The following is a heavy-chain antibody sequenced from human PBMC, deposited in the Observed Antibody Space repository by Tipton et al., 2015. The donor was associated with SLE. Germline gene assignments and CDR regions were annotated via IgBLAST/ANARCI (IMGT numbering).Heavy chain of an antibody. CDR1: GGSISSYY. CDR3: ATSGYDSLSCFDP. Sequence: LRLSCTVSGGSISSYYWSWIRQPPGKRLEWIGHVHSSGSTHYNPSLKSRVTISLDTSKNQFSLRMSSVTAADTAVYYCATSGYDSLSCFDPWGQGTPVTVPS. CDR2: VHSSGST. V-gene: IGHV4-59*03. D-gene: IGHD5-12*01. J-gene: IGHJ5*02.